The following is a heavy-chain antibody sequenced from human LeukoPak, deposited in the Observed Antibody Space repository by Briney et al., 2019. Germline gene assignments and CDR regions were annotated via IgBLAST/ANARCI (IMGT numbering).Heavy chain of an antibody. Sequence: GGSLRLSCAASGSTFSDYYMSWIRQAPGKGLEWVSYISSSGSTIYYADSVKGRFTISRDNAKNSLYLQMNSLRAEDTAVYYCASWYYYDSSGYYRDYWGQGTLVTVSS. J-gene: IGHJ4*02. CDR1: GSTFSDYY. V-gene: IGHV3-11*01. CDR3: ASWYYYDSSGYYRDY. D-gene: IGHD3-22*01. CDR2: ISSSGSTI.